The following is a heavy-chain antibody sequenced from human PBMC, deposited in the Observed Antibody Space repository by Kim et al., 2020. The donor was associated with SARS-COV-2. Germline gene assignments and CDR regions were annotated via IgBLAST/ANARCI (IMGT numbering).Heavy chain of an antibody. D-gene: IGHD1-7*01. CDR2: INSDGSST. CDR3: ARAGVSYNWNLRIGY. Sequence: GGSLRLSCAASGFIFSSYWMHWVRQAPGKGLVWVSRINSDGSSTTYADSVKGRFTISRDNAKNTLYLQMNSLRAEDTAVYYCARAGVSYNWNLRIGYWGQGTLVTVSS. J-gene: IGHJ4*02. V-gene: IGHV3-74*01. CDR1: GFIFSSYW.